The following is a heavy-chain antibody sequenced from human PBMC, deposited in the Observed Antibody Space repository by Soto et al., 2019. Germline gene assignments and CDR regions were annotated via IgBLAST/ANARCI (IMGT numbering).Heavy chain of an antibody. D-gene: IGHD6-19*01. Sequence: GGSLRLSCAASGFTFSSYAMHWVRQAPGKGLEGVAVIAYAGSNQHYADSVKGRFTISRDNAKNTLYLKMNSLRAEDTAVYYCARDPDDRSRGWSDPADYYYGMDVWGKGITVTVSS. J-gene: IGHJ6*04. CDR3: ARDPDDRSRGWSDPADYYYGMDV. CDR1: GFTFSSYA. CDR2: IAYAGSNQ. V-gene: IGHV3-30-3*01.